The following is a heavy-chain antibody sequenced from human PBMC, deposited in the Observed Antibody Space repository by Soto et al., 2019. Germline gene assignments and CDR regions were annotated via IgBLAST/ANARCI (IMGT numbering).Heavy chain of an antibody. CDR3: AHRRNYDILTGYWTV. Sequence: SGPTLVNPAQTLTLTCTFSGFSLSTSGVGVGWIRQPPGKALEWLALIYWDDDKRYSPSLKSRLTITKDTSKNQVVLTMTNMDPVDTATYYCAHRRNYDILTGYWTVWGQGTMVTVSS. CDR2: IYWDDDK. J-gene: IGHJ3*01. CDR1: GFSLSTSGVG. V-gene: IGHV2-5*02. D-gene: IGHD3-9*01.